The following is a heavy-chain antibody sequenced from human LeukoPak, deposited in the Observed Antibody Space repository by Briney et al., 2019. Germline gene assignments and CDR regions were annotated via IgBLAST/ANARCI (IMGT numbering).Heavy chain of an antibody. CDR1: GFTFSSYG. V-gene: IGHV3-33*06. D-gene: IGHD3-10*01. J-gene: IGHJ4*02. Sequence: PGGSLRLSCAASGFTFSSYGMHWVRQAPGKGLEWGAVIWYDGSNKYYADSVKCRFTISRDNSKNTLYLQMNSLRAEDTAVYYCAKQPFRTYYYGSGSYSPPDYWGQGTLVTVSS. CDR3: AKQPFRTYYYGSGSYSPPDY. CDR2: IWYDGSNK.